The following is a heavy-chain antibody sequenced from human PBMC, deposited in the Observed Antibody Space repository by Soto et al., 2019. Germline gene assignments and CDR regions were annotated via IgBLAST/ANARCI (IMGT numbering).Heavy chain of an antibody. CDR1: GGSISSGGYY. V-gene: IGHV4-31*03. Sequence: QVQLQESGPGLVKPSQTLSLTCTVSGGSISSGGYYWSWIRQHPGKGLEWIGYIYYSKSTYYNPAINSRVTISVDTAKNQFSLKLTSVTAADTAAYHSARTVFLWAQGTLVTVSS. J-gene: IGHJ4*02. CDR3: ARTVFL. D-gene: IGHD3-10*02. CDR2: IYYSKST.